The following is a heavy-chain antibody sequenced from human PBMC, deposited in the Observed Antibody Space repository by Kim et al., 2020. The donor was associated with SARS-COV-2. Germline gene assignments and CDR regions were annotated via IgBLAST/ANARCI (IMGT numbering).Heavy chain of an antibody. CDR3: ARDHEFAPMDVGDY. D-gene: IGHD1-26*01. Sequence: ADSVKGRFTISRDNSKNTLYLQMNSLRAEDTAVYYCARDHEFAPMDVGDYWGQGTLVTVSS. V-gene: IGHV3-33*01. J-gene: IGHJ4*02.